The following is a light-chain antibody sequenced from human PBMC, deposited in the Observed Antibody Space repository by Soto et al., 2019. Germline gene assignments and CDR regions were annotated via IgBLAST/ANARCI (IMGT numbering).Light chain of an antibody. V-gene: IGLV2-8*01. J-gene: IGLJ2*01. Sequence: QSALAQPPSASGSPGQSVTISCTGTSSDIGAYNYDSWYQQYPGKAPKLIIYDVNQRPSGVPDRFSGSKSGNTASLTVSGLQAEDEAVYYCNSFAGGAHVVFGGGTKLTVL. CDR2: DVN. CDR1: SSDIGAYNY. CDR3: NSFAGGAHVV.